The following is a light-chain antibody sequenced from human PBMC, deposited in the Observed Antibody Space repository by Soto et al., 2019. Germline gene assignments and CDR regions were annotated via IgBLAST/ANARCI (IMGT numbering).Light chain of an antibody. CDR1: QSVGSN. Sequence: MTQSLATLSVSPGERATLSCRASQSVGSNLAWYQQKPGKAPKLLIYAASSLQSGVPSRFSGSGSGTDFTLTISSLQPEDFATYYCQQSYCTLRGTFGQGTKVEIK. V-gene: IGKV1-39*01. J-gene: IGKJ1*01. CDR3: QQSYCTLRGT. CDR2: AAS.